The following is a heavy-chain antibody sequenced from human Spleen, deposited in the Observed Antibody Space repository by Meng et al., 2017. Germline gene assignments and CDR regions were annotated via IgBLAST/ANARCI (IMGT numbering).Heavy chain of an antibody. D-gene: IGHD3-22*01. CDR3: ARRFDSSAYFFDY. V-gene: IGHV4-61*02. CDR1: GDSINSGSHY. J-gene: IGHJ4*01. CDR2: IYASGIT. Sequence: QVQLQGSGPGLVKPSQTLSLTCSVSGDSINSGSHYWNWIRQPAGKGLEWIGRIYASGITKYNPSLKSRVTISVDTSKNLFSLKLSSVTAADTAVYYCARRFDSSAYFFDYWGHGTVVTVSS.